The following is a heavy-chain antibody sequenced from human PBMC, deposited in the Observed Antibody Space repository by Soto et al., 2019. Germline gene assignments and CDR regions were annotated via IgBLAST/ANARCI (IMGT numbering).Heavy chain of an antibody. CDR2: IYWDDDK. J-gene: IGHJ4*02. Sequence: GPTQVKPRQPLTLTCTFSGFSLTTSGVGVGWIRQSPGKAPEWLALIYWDDDKRYSPSLKSRLTITNDTSKNQVVLTMADLVPADTATYYCAHRVLRTVFGLVTSTAIYFDFWGQGTPVAVSS. D-gene: IGHD3-3*01. V-gene: IGHV2-5*02. CDR1: GFSLTTSGVG. CDR3: AHRVLRTVFGLVTSTAIYFDF.